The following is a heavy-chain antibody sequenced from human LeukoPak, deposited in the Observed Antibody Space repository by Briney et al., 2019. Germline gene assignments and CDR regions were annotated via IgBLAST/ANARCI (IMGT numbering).Heavy chain of an antibody. CDR1: GFTFSSYG. CDR3: AKDHLPYDILTGYYVATFGY. V-gene: IGHV3-33*06. J-gene: IGHJ4*02. D-gene: IGHD3-9*01. Sequence: GGSLRLSCAASGFTFSSYGMHWVRQAPGKGLEWGAVIWYDGSNKYYADSVKGRFTISRDNSKNTLYLQMNSLRAEDTAVYYCAKDHLPYDILTGYYVATFGYWGQGTLVTVSS. CDR2: IWYDGSNK.